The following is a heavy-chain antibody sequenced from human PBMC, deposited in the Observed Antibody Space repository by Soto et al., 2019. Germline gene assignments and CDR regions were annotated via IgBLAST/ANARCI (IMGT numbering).Heavy chain of an antibody. CDR2: ISAYHGNT. V-gene: IGHV1-18*01. D-gene: IGHD1-26*01. Sequence: QVQLVQSGAEVKKPGASVKVSCKASGYTFTSYGISWVRQAPGQGLEWMGWISAYHGNTKYAQKLQGRVTMTTDTSTSTAYRELRRLRSDDTAVYYCARDAAVGLVDYWGQGTLVTVSS. J-gene: IGHJ4*02. CDR1: GYTFTSYG. CDR3: ARDAAVGLVDY.